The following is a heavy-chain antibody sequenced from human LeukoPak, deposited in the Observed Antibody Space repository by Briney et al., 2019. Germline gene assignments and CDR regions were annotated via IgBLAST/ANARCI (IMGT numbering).Heavy chain of an antibody. CDR1: GFTFDDYA. V-gene: IGHV3-9*01. J-gene: IGHJ4*02. CDR2: ISWNRGSI. CDR3: AKDIWDGYNLFGGFDY. D-gene: IGHD5-24*01. Sequence: GGSLRLSCAASGFTFDDYAMHWVRQAPGKGLDWVSGISWNRGSIGYADSVKGLFTISRDNAKNSLYLQMNSLRAENTVLYYCAKDIWDGYNLFGGFDYWGQGTLVIVSS.